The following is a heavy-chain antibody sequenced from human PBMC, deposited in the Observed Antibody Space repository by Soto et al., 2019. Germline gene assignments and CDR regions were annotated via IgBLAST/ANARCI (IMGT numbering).Heavy chain of an antibody. Sequence: RRLSCAASGFTFSNYGMHWVRQAPGKGLEWVAIIWHDGNNKYYADSVRGRFIISRDNSKNRLYLQMNSLRAEDTAVYYCASDLVGASDSYGLDVWGQGTPVTVSS. J-gene: IGHJ6*02. CDR1: GFTFSNYG. CDR2: IWHDGNNK. V-gene: IGHV3-33*01. D-gene: IGHD1-26*01. CDR3: ASDLVGASDSYGLDV.